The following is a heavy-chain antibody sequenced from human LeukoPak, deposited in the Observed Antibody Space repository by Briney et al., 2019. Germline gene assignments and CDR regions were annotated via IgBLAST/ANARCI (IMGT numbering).Heavy chain of an antibody. Sequence: PSETLSLTCTVSGGSISSSSYYWGWIRQPPGKGLEWIGSIYYSGSTYYNPSLKSRVTISVDTSKNQFSLKLSSVTAADTAVYYCARDDYSNPVYFDYWGQGTLVTVSS. D-gene: IGHD4-11*01. J-gene: IGHJ4*02. CDR1: GGSISSSSYY. CDR3: ARDDYSNPVYFDY. CDR2: IYYSGST. V-gene: IGHV4-39*01.